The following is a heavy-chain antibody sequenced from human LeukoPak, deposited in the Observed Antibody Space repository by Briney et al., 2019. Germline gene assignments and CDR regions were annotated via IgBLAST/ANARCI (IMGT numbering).Heavy chain of an antibody. D-gene: IGHD6-6*01. CDR1: GGSISSYY. CDR2: IHYSGST. Sequence: SETLSLTCTVSGGSISSYYWSWIRQPPGKGLEWIGYIHYSGSTNYNPSLKSRVTISVDTSKNQFSLKLSSVTAADTAVYYCARLIAARPDLYYYYGMDVWGQGTTVTVSS. J-gene: IGHJ6*02. CDR3: ARLIAARPDLYYYYGMDV. V-gene: IGHV4-59*01.